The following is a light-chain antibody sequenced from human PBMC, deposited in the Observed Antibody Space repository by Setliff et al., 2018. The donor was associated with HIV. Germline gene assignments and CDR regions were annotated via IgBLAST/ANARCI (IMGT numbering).Light chain of an antibody. CDR2: EVS. V-gene: IGLV2-8*01. Sequence: QSVLTQPASLSGSPGQSITISCTGTSSDVGPYNYVSWYQQHPGKAPKMLIYEVSKRPSGVPDRFSGSKSGNTASLIVSGLQAEDEADYYCSSYAGSERYVFGTGTKV. J-gene: IGLJ1*01. CDR3: SSYAGSERYV. CDR1: SSDVGPYNY.